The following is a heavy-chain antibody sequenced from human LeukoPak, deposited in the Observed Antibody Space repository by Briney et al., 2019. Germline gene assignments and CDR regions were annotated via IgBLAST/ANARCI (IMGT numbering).Heavy chain of an antibody. J-gene: IGHJ4*02. CDR2: ISGSGGST. CDR1: GFTFSSYA. Sequence: QPGGSLRLSCAASGFTFSSYAMSWVRQAPGRGLEWVSAISGSGGSTYYADSVKGRFTISRDNSKNTLYLQMNSLRAEDTAVYCCAKDTFYSNYFQPFDYWGQGTLVTVSS. CDR3: AKDTFYSNYFQPFDY. V-gene: IGHV3-23*01. D-gene: IGHD4-11*01.